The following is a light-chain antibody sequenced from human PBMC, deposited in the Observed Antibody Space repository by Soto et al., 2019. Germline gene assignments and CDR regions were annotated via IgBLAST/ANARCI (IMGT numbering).Light chain of an antibody. CDR3: QQYNNWWT. Sequence: EIVMTQSPATLSVSPGERPTLSCRASQSFSNNLAWYQKKPGQAHTLLIYGTSTRATGIPARFSGSGSGTAFSLTISSLQSEDFAVYYGQQYNNWWTFGQGTKVEIK. J-gene: IGKJ1*01. V-gene: IGKV3-15*01. CDR1: QSFSNN. CDR2: GTS.